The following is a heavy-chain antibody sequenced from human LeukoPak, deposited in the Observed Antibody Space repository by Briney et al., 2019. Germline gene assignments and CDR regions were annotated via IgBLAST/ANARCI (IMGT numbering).Heavy chain of an antibody. D-gene: IGHD1-26*01. CDR1: GFTFSSYA. Sequence: GGSLRLSCAASGFTFSSYAMSWVRQAPGKGLEWVSTISGSGGSTYNADSVQGRFTISRDNSKNTLYLQMNSLRAEDTAVYYCARVGATTDYYYYGMDVWGQGTTVTVSS. CDR3: ARVGATTDYYYYGMDV. V-gene: IGHV3-23*01. CDR2: ISGSGGST. J-gene: IGHJ6*02.